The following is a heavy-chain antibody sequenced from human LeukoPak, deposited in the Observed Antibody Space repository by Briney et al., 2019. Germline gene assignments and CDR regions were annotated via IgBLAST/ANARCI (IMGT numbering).Heavy chain of an antibody. D-gene: IGHD1-26*01. J-gene: IGHJ4*02. CDR2: ISGSGGST. CDR1: GFTFSNYA. CDR3: ARDIGRRGFDY. Sequence: GGSLRLSCAASGFTFSNYAMSWVRQAPGKGLEWVSAISGSGGSTYYADSVKGRFTISRDNSKNTLYLQMNSLRAEDTAVYYCARDIGRRGFDYWGQGTLVTVSS. V-gene: IGHV3-23*01.